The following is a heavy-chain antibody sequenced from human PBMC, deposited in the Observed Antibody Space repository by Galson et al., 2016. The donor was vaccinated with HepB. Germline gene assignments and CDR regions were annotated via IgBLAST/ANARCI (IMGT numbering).Heavy chain of an antibody. CDR3: AKGYGYFDY. J-gene: IGHJ4*01. D-gene: IGHD3-10*01. V-gene: IGHV3-23*01. CDR2: ISGSGGST. Sequence: SLRLSCAASGFTFSTYGMDWVRQAPGKGLEWVSVISGSGGSTYYADSVKGRFTISRDNAKNTLYLQMNSLRAEDTAIYYCAKGYGYFDYWGQGTLVTVSS. CDR1: GFTFSTYG.